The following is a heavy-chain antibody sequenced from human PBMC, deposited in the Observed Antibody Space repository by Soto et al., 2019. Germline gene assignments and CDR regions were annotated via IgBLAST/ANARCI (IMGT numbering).Heavy chain of an antibody. CDR2: IYYSGST. CDR1: GGSISSYY. D-gene: IGHD5-12*01. V-gene: IGHV4-59*08. CDR3: ASRVGCYDDYYYYYMDV. Sequence: QVQLQESGPGLVKPSETLSLTCTVSGGSISSYYWSWIRQPPGKGLEWIGYIYYSGSTNYNPSLKSRVTISVDTSKNQFSLKLSSVTAADTAVYYCASRVGCYDDYYYYYMDVWGKGTTVTVSS. J-gene: IGHJ6*03.